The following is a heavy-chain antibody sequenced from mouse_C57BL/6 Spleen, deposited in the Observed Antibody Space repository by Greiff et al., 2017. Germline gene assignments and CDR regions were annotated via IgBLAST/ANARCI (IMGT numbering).Heavy chain of an antibody. CDR1: GFTFSSYT. J-gene: IGHJ1*03. Sequence: EVQLVESGGGLVKPGGSLKLSCAASGFTFSSYTMSWVRQTPEKRLEWVATISGGGGNTYYPDSVKGRFTISRDNAKNTLYLQMSSLRSEDTALYYCARPFTTVGATNVDVWGTGTTVTVSS. CDR3: ARPFTTVGATNVDV. D-gene: IGHD1-1*01. V-gene: IGHV5-9*01. CDR2: ISGGGGNT.